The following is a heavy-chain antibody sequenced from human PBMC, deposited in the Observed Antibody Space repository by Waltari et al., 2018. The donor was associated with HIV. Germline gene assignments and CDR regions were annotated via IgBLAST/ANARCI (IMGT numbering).Heavy chain of an antibody. D-gene: IGHD2-2*02. CDR2: INPNSGGT. Sequence: QVQLVQSGAEVKKPGASVKVSCTASGYTFTGYYMHWVRQAPGQGLDWMGRINPNSGGTNYAQKFQGRVTMTRDTSISTAYMELSRLRSDDTAVYYCARGDYCSSTSCYINGMDVWGQGTTVTVSS. CDR1: GYTFTGYY. CDR3: ARGDYCSSTSCYINGMDV. V-gene: IGHV1-2*06. J-gene: IGHJ6*02.